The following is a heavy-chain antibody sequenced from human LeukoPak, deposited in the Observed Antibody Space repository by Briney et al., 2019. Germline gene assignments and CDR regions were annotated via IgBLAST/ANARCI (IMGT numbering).Heavy chain of an antibody. CDR2: ISGSGGST. CDR3: AKDEIEYSSSSYYFDY. J-gene: IGHJ4*02. D-gene: IGHD6-6*01. CDR1: GFTFSSYA. V-gene: IGHV3-23*01. Sequence: GESLRLSCAASGFTFSSYAMSWVRQAPGKGLEWVSAISGSGGSTYYADSVKGRFTISRDNSKNTLYLQMNSLRAEDTAVYYCAKDEIEYSSSSYYFDYWGQGTLVTVSS.